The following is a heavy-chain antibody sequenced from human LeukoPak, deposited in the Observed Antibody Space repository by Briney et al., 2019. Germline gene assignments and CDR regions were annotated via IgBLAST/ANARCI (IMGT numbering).Heavy chain of an antibody. J-gene: IGHJ4*02. D-gene: IGHD3-10*01. V-gene: IGHV4-39*07. CDR1: GGSISSSSYY. CDR3: ASLWFGELLLPGY. Sequence: SETLSLTCTVSGGSISSSSYYWGWIRQPPGKGLEWIGNIFYSGSTYYSPSLKSRVTISLDTSRNQFSLKLSSVTAADTAVYYCASLWFGELLLPGYWGQGTLVTVSS. CDR2: IFYSGST.